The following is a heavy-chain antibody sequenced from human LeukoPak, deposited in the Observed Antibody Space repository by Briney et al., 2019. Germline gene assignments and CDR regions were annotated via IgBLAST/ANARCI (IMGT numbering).Heavy chain of an antibody. V-gene: IGHV1-2*06. Sequence: GASVKVSCKASGYTFTGYYMHWVRQAPGQGLEWMGRINPNSGGTNYAQKFQGRVTMTRDTSISTAYMELSRLRSDDTAVYYCARGPYYYDTKHFQHWGQGTLVTVSS. J-gene: IGHJ1*01. D-gene: IGHD3-22*01. CDR2: INPNSGGT. CDR1: GYTFTGYY. CDR3: ARGPYYYDTKHFQH.